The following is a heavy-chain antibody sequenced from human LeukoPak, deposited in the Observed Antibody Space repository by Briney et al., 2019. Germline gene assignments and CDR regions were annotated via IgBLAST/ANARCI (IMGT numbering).Heavy chain of an antibody. Sequence: PSETLSLTCTVSGGSISSYYWSWIRQPPGKGLEWIGYIYYSGSTNYNPSLKSRVTVSVDTSKNQFSLKLSSVTAADTAVYYCGRSGYSSYQGFDYWGQGTLVTVSS. CDR2: IYYSGST. CDR3: GRSGYSSYQGFDY. D-gene: IGHD5-12*01. CDR1: GGSISSYY. V-gene: IGHV4-59*01. J-gene: IGHJ4*02.